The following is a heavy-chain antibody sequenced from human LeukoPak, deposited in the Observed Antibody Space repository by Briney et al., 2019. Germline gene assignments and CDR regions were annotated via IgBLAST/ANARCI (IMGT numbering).Heavy chain of an antibody. D-gene: IGHD2-2*01. V-gene: IGHV3-9*01. J-gene: IGHJ5*02. CDR1: GFTFDDYA. CDR2: ISWNSGSI. CDR3: AKGRDKYQLLSKNWFDP. Sequence: GRSLRLSCAASGFTFDDYAMHWVRQAPGKGLEWVSGISWNSGSIGYADSVKGRFIISRDNAKNSLYLQMNSLRAEDTALYYCAKGRDKYQLLSKNWFDPWGQGTLVTVSS.